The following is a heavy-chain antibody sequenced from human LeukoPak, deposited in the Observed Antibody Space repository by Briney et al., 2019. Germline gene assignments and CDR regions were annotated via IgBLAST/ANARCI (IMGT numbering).Heavy chain of an antibody. CDR3: ATGVICATTTCPGYGNYYYFMDV. V-gene: IGHV1-24*01. CDR1: GFTPSELS. D-gene: IGHD2-2*01. J-gene: IGHJ6*03. Sequence: GASVKVSCKVSGFTPSELSMHWVRQAPGKGLEWVGGFDPKDGKAVYAETFRGRVILIDDRPSNTAYMDLSSLGADDTAVYYCATGVICATTTCPGYGNYYYFMDVWGEGTTVTV. CDR2: FDPKDGKA.